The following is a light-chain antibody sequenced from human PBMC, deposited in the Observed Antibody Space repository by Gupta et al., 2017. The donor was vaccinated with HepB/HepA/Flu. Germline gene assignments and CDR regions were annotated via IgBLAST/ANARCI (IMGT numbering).Light chain of an antibody. V-gene: IGLV1-51*02. Sequence: QSVLTQPPSVSAAPGQKVTLSCSGTSSNIENNYVSWYQQLPGAAPKLLIHTNDARPSGIPDRFSGSKSGTSATLGIAGLQTGDEADYYCGTWDDTLSHVVFGGGTKLTVL. CDR2: TND. J-gene: IGLJ2*01. CDR3: GTWDDTLSHVV. CDR1: SSNIENNY.